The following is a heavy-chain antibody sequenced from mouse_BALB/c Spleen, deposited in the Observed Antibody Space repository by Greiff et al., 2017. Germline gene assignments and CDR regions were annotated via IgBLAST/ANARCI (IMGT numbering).Heavy chain of an antibody. CDR1: GFTFSNYW. Sequence: EVQLQESGGGLVQPGGSMKLSCVASGFTFSNYWMNWVRQSPEKGLEWVAEIRLKSNNYATHYAESVKGRFTISRDDSKSSVYLQMNNLRAEDTGIYYCTPYYYGSGPTGYWGQGTTLTVSS. V-gene: IGHV6-6*02. CDR2: IRLKSNNYAT. J-gene: IGHJ2*01. CDR3: TPYYYGSGPTGY. D-gene: IGHD1-1*01.